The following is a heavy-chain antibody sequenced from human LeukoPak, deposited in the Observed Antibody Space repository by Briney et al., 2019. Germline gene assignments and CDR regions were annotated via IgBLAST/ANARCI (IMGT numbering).Heavy chain of an antibody. D-gene: IGHD7-27*01. V-gene: IGHV3-23*01. CDR1: GFTVSNHG. CDR2: VSPPGGGT. J-gene: IGHJ4*02. Sequence: GGSLRLSCAASGFTVSNHGMNWVRQAPGKGLEWLSGVSPPGGGTYYADSVKGRFTISRDDSKNTLSLQMNSLRVEDTAVYYCARDLAWGAFDYWGQGTLVTVSS. CDR3: ARDLAWGAFDY.